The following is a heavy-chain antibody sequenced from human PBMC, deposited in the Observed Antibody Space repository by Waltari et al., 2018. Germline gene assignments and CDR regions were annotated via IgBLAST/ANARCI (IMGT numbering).Heavy chain of an antibody. CDR1: GFTFSSYA. D-gene: IGHD1-26*01. J-gene: IGHJ4*02. CDR2: ISGSGGST. Sequence: EVQLLESGGGLVQPGGSLRLSCAASGFTFSSYAMSWVRQAPGKGLEWVSAISGSGGSTYDADSVKGRFTISRDNSKNTRYLEMNSLRAEDTAVYYCAKRDIVGAIRGWGQGTLVTVSS. V-gene: IGHV3-23*01. CDR3: AKRDIVGAIRG.